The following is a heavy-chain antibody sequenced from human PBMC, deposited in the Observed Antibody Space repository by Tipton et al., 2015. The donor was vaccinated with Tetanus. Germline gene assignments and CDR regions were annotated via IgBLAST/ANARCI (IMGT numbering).Heavy chain of an antibody. D-gene: IGHD4-17*01. CDR3: ARDERYGDYAY. CDR1: GGSLFSGSYY. J-gene: IGHJ4*02. V-gene: IGHV4-61*01. Sequence: TLSLTCTVSGGSLFSGSYYWGWIRQPPGKGLEWIGYTYYSGSTGYNPSLKSRVTISIDSSKNQFSLKLTSVTAADTAVYYCARDERYGDYAYWGQGALVTVSS. CDR2: TYYSGST.